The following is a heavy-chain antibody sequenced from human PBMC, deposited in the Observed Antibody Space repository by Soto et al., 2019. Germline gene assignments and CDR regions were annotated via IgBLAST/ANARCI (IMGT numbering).Heavy chain of an antibody. V-gene: IGHV4-59*01. CDR3: GRDHPYGSGRYYPERYYGMDV. CDR1: GGSISSYY. Sequence: SETLSRTCSVSGGSISSYYWSWIRQPPGKGLEWIGYIYYSGSTNYNPSLKSRVTISVDTSKNQFSLKLSSVTAADTAVYYCGRDHPYGSGRYYPERYYGMDVWGQGTTVTVSS. J-gene: IGHJ6*02. D-gene: IGHD3-10*01. CDR2: IYYSGST.